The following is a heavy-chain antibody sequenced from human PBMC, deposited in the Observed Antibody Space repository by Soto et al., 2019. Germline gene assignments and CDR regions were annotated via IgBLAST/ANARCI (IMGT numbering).Heavy chain of an antibody. J-gene: IGHJ4*02. Sequence: EVQLVESGGGLVQAGGSLRLSCAASGFTFSAYEMHWVRQAPGQGLEWVSYISKSGGTTYYADSVKGRFTISRDDAKNSVYLQMSSLRPEDMAVYKCVREGHYYFDYWGQGALVTVSS. V-gene: IGHV3-48*03. CDR2: ISKSGGTT. CDR3: VREGHYYFDY. CDR1: GFTFSAYE.